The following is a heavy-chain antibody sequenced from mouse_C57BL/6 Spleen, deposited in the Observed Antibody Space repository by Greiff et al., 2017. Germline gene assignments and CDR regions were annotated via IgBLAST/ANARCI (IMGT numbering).Heavy chain of an antibody. CDR2: IYPGSGST. J-gene: IGHJ2*01. CDR3: ARVGLWLRRHFDY. Sequence: QVQLQQPGAELVKPGASVKMSCKASGYTFTSYWITWVKQRPGQGLEWIGDIYPGSGSTNYNEKFKSKATLTVDTTSSTAYMQLSSLTSEDSAVYYCARVGLWLRRHFDYWGQGTTLTVSS. V-gene: IGHV1-55*01. CDR1: GYTFTSYW. D-gene: IGHD2-2*01.